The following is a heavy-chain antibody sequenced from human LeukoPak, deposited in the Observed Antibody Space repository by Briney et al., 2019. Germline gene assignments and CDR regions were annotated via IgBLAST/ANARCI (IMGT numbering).Heavy chain of an antibody. CDR1: GFTFNNYE. J-gene: IGHJ4*02. CDR3: AIGSYCSGGSCYPLFDY. V-gene: IGHV3-53*01. Sequence: GGSLRLSCAPSGFTFNNYEMNWVRQAPGKGLEWVSGIYGDGSTYYTKSVKGRFTISRDSSKNTLYLQMNSLRAEGTAVYYCAIGSYCSGGSCYPLFDYWGRGTLVTVSS. CDR2: IYGDGST. D-gene: IGHD2-15*01.